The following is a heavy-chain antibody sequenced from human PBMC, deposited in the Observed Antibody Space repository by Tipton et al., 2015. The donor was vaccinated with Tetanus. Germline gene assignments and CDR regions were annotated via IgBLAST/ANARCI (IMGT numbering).Heavy chain of an antibody. CDR3: ARANYDFPKKGPFDS. D-gene: IGHD3-3*01. Sequence: TLSLTCTVSGGSVRSGDYSWNWIRQPPGKGLEWLAYVSYSGRTNSNYSLKSRISISQDTPKNQFSLKLTSVTAADTAVYYCARANYDFPKKGPFDSWGQGTLVIVSS. V-gene: IGHV4-61*08. CDR2: VSYSGRT. J-gene: IGHJ4*02. CDR1: GGSVRSGDYS.